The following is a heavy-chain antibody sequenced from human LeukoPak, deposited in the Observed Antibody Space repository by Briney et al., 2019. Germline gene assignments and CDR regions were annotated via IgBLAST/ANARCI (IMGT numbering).Heavy chain of an antibody. CDR3: ARNLLYSSSWTDASG. Sequence: ASVKVSCKASGYTFTSYGISWVRQAPGQGLEWMGWISAYNGNTNYAQKLQGRVTMTTDTSTSTAYMELRSLRSDDTAVYYCARNLLYSSSWTDASGWGQGTLVTVSS. D-gene: IGHD6-13*01. CDR1: GYTFTSYG. J-gene: IGHJ4*02. CDR2: ISAYNGNT. V-gene: IGHV1-18*01.